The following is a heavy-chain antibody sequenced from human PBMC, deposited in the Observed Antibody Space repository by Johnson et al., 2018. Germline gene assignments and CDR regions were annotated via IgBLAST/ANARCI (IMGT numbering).Heavy chain of an antibody. J-gene: IGHJ4*02. V-gene: IGHV3-73*01. D-gene: IGHD1-26*01. CDR1: GCTFSDYA. CDR3: SRNAGSYSNDN. Sequence: EVQLVESGGGLVQPGGSRKLSCAASGCTFSDYAMHWVRQAPGEGLEWVGRIRRKVNSYATEYGAAVKGRFPISRDDSKNTAYLQMNSLKTEDTAVYYCSRNAGSYSNDNWGQGTLVTVSS. CDR2: IRRKVNSYAT.